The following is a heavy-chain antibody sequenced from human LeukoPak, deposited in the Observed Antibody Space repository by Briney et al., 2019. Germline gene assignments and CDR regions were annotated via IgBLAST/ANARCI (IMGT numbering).Heavy chain of an antibody. CDR2: ICTSGST. J-gene: IGHJ5*02. V-gene: IGHV4-4*07. CDR1: GGSISTYC. D-gene: IGHD2-2*01. CDR3: ARDCCTSTTCPNWFDP. Sequence: SETLSLTCTVSGGSISTYCWSWIRQPAGKGLEWIGHICTSGSTNYNPSLKSRVTMSVDTSKNQFSLKLSSVTAADTAVYYCARDCCTSTTCPNWFDPWGQGTLVTVSS.